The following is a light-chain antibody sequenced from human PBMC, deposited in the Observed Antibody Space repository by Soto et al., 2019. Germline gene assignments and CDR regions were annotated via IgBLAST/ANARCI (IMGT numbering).Light chain of an antibody. V-gene: IGKV3-15*01. CDR1: QSVSSN. CDR2: GAS. Sequence: EMVMTQSPATLSMSPGERATLSCRASQSVSSNLAWYQQKPGQAPRLLIYGASTRATGVPARFSGSGSGTEFTLNISSLQSEDFAVYYCQQYDDWPRAFGQGTKVEIK. J-gene: IGKJ1*01. CDR3: QQYDDWPRA.